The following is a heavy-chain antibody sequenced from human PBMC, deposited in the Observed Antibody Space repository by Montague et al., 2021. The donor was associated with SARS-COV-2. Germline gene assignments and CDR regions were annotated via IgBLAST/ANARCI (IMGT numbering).Heavy chain of an antibody. D-gene: IGHD3-16*02. CDR3: ARLGITLGGVIVIRYYFDF. Sequence: SETLSLTCTFSGASRSTKNYYWGWIRQPPGTGLEWIGSISYSATSYPNPSLKSRVTMSVSTSRNPLSLNLSSVTVADTAVYYCARLGITLGGVIVIRYYFDFWGQGTLVTVSS. CDR2: ISYSATS. V-gene: IGHV4-39*01. CDR1: GASRSTKNYY. J-gene: IGHJ4*02.